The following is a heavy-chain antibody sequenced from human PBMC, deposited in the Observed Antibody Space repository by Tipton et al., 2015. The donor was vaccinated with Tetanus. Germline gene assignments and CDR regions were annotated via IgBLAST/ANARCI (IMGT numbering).Heavy chain of an antibody. CDR2: VDYSGST. Sequence: TLSLTCTVSSGSISNSDYSWGWIRQPPGRGLEWIGSVDYSGSTYYNPPLRSRVAISVYTSKNHFSLKLSSVTAADTAVYYCARLSIAATGTYGLTFYFGMDVWGPGTTVTVSS. CDR1: SGSISNSDYS. V-gene: IGHV4-39*02. D-gene: IGHD6-13*01. CDR3: ARLSIAATGTYGLTFYFGMDV. J-gene: IGHJ6*02.